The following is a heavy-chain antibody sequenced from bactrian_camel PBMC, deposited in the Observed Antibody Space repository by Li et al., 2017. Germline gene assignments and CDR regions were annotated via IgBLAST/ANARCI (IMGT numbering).Heavy chain of an antibody. CDR2: VEGDGVI. J-gene: IGHJ4*01. D-gene: IGHD2*01. Sequence: VQLVESGGGLVQPGSSLRLSCAASRFTCSTVDAIWVRQAPGKAREMVAYVEGDGVIWHTDSERGRFTVSKDNSKKTTYLQMNSLELEDSGVYYCAASPAQWAELNQRSYTYWGQGTQVTVS. V-gene: IGHV3S10*01. CDR1: RFTCSTVD. CDR3: AASPAQWAELNQRSYTY.